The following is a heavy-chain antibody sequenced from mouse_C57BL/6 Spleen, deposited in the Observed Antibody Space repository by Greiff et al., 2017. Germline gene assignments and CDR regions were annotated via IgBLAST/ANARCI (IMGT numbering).Heavy chain of an antibody. CDR3: ARGGATVVPYYFDY. CDR2: ISSGSSTI. Sequence: EVQLVESGGGLVKPGGSLKLSCAASGFTFSDYGMHWVRQAPEKGLEWVAYISSGSSTIYYADTVKGRFTISRDNAKNTLFLQMTSLRSEDTAMYYCARGGATVVPYYFDYWGQGTTLTVSS. CDR1: GFTFSDYG. V-gene: IGHV5-17*01. J-gene: IGHJ2*01. D-gene: IGHD1-1*01.